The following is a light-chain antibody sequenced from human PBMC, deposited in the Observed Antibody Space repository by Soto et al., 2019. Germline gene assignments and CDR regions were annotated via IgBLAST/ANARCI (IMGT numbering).Light chain of an antibody. J-gene: IGLJ1*01. CDR3: SLYTSENTYV. V-gene: IGLV2-14*03. CDR2: EAS. CDR1: SSDIGGHKY. Sequence: QSVLTQPSSVSGSQGQSLTISCPGTSSDIGGHKYVSWYQQHPGRAPQLIIYEASTRPSGGPDRFSGSKSGNTASLTISGLQAADEADYYCSLYTSENTYVFGSGTKVTVL.